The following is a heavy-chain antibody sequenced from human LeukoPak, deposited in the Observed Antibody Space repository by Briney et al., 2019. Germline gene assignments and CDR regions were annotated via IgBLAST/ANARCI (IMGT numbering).Heavy chain of an antibody. D-gene: IGHD3-22*01. CDR3: ASIGVDYYDSSGYYSPTYYFDY. V-gene: IGHV4-61*02. J-gene: IGHJ4*02. CDR1: GGSISSGSYY. CDR2: IYTSGST. Sequence: SETLSLTCTVSGGSISSGSYYWSWIRQPAGKGLEWIGRIYTSGSTNYNPSLKSRVTISVDTSKNQFSLKLSSVTAADTAVYYCASIGVDYYDSSGYYSPTYYFDYWGQGTLVTVSS.